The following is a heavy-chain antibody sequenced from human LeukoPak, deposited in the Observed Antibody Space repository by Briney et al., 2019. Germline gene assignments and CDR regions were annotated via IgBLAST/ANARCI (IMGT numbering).Heavy chain of an antibody. CDR2: INSDGSTS. Sequence: PGGSLRLSCAASGFTFSNYWMHWVRQAPGKGLVWVSRINSDGSTSTYADSVEGRFTISRDNAKNTLYLQMNSLRAEDTAVYYCARGGPSSGWSYVDYWGQGTLVTVSS. CDR1: GFTFSNYW. V-gene: IGHV3-74*01. CDR3: ARGGPSSGWSYVDY. J-gene: IGHJ4*02. D-gene: IGHD6-19*01.